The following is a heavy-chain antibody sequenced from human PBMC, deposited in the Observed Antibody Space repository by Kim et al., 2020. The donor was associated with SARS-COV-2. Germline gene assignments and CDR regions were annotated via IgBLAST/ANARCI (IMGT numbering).Heavy chain of an antibody. CDR2: ISSSSSYI. V-gene: IGHV3-21*01. CDR3: AGGKNSRMATTTNWFDP. D-gene: IGHD1-1*01. J-gene: IGHJ5*02. CDR1: GFTFSSYS. Sequence: GGSLRLSCAASGFTFSSYSMNWVRQAPGKGLEWVSSISSSSSYIYYADSVKGRFTISRDNAKNSLYLQMNSLRAEDTAVYYCAGGKNSRMATTTNWFDPWGQGTLVTVSS.